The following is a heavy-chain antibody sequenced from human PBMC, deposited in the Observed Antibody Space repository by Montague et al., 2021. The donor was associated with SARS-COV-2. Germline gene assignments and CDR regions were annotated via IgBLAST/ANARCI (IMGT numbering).Heavy chain of an antibody. V-gene: IGHV4-59*01. Sequence: SETLSLTCTVSGGPISSYYWSWIRQPPGKGLEWIGYIYYSGSTNYNPSLKSRVTISVDTSKNQFSLKLSSVTAADTAVYYCARDRLNTIFGVVINDAFDIWGQGTMVTVSS. D-gene: IGHD3-3*01. CDR1: GGPISSYY. J-gene: IGHJ3*02. CDR2: IYYSGST. CDR3: ARDRLNTIFGVVINDAFDI.